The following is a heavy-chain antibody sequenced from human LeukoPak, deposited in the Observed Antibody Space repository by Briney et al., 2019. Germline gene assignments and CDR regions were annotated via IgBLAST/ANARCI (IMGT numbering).Heavy chain of an antibody. CDR2: IDWDDDK. D-gene: IGHD4-17*01. J-gene: IGHJ4*02. CDR3: ARIPTYGDYAYFDY. Sequence: SGPALLKPTQTLTLTCTFSGFSLSTSGMRVSWIRQPPGNALEWLARIDWDDDKYYNTSLKTRLTISKHTSKNQVVLTMTNMDPVDTATYYCARIPTYGDYAYFDYWGQGTLVTVSS. V-gene: IGHV2-70*04. CDR1: GFSLSTSGMR.